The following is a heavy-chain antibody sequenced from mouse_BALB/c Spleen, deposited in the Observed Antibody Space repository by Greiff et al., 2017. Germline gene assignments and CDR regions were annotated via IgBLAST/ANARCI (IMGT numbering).Heavy chain of an antibody. CDR1: GYSITSGYY. V-gene: IGHV3-6*02. D-gene: IGHD4-1*02. Sequence: EVQRVESGPGLVKPSQSLSLTCSVTGYSITSGYYWNWIRQFPGNKLEWMGYISYDGSNNYNPSLKNRISITRDTSKNQFFLKLNSVTTEDTATYYCARANWDTDYFDYWGQGTTLTVSS. J-gene: IGHJ2*01. CDR2: ISYDGSN. CDR3: ARANWDTDYFDY.